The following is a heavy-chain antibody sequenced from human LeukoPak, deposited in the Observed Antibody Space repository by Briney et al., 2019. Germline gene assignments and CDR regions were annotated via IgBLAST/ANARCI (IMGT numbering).Heavy chain of an antibody. D-gene: IGHD4-17*01. CDR2: INPYSGGT. V-gene: IGHV1-2*02. CDR3: ARLGLTVTSDIDW. J-gene: IGHJ4*02. CDR1: GSTFIDYY. Sequence: ASVKVSCKASGSTFIDYYIHWVRQAPGQGLEWMGWINPYSGGTNYAQKFQGRVTMTRDTSISTAYMELNSLRSDDTAVYYCARLGLTVTSDIDWWGQGTLVTVPS.